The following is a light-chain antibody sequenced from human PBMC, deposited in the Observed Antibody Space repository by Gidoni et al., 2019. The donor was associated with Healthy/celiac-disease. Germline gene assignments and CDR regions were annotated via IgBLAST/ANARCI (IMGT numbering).Light chain of an antibody. Sequence: DIQMTQSPSSLSASVGDRVTITCRASQSISSSLKCYQQKPGKAPKLLIYAASSFQSGVPSRFSGSGSGTDFTLTISSLQPEDFATYYCQQSYSTPFTFXPXTKVDIK. V-gene: IGKV1-39*01. CDR2: AAS. CDR3: QQSYSTPFT. CDR1: QSISSS. J-gene: IGKJ3*01.